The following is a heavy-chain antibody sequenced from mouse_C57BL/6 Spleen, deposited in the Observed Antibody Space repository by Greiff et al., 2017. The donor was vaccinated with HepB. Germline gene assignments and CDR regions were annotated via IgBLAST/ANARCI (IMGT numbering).Heavy chain of an antibody. CDR2: ISSGGSYT. J-gene: IGHJ3*01. Sequence: EVKLVESGGDLVKPGGSLKLSCAASGFTFSSYGMSWVRQTPDKRLEWVATISSGGSYTYYPDSVKGRFTISRDNAKNTLYLQMSSLKSEDTAMYYCARELNGFAYWGQGTLVTVSA. D-gene: IGHD1-1*01. CDR3: ARELNGFAY. CDR1: GFTFSSYG. V-gene: IGHV5-6*01.